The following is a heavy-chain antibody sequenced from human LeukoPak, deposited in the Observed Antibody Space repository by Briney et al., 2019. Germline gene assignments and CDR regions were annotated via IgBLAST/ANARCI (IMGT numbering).Heavy chain of an antibody. D-gene: IGHD1-7*01. CDR3: AKLGGPYNWDYTGLNYMDV. CDR2: ISGSAVNT. V-gene: IGHV3-23*01. CDR1: GFTFSNYA. Sequence: QPGGALILSCAASGFTFSNYAMTEVRPAPGKGLQWVSGISGSAVNTYYADSVKGRFTISRDNLKSMLYLQMNSLRAEDTAVYYCAKLGGPYNWDYTGLNYMDVWGKGTTFTVPS. J-gene: IGHJ6*03.